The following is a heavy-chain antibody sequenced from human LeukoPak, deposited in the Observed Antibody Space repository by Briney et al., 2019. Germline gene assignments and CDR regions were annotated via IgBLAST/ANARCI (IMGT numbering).Heavy chain of an antibody. CDR2: ISYDGSNK. Sequence: GGSLRLSCAASGFTFSSYGMPWVRQAPGKGLEWVAVISYDGSNKYYADSVKGRFTISRDNSKNTLYLQMNSLRAEDTAVYYCAKDKRTEKYGDWGQGTLVTVSS. J-gene: IGHJ4*02. CDR1: GFTFSSYG. V-gene: IGHV3-30*18. CDR3: AKDKRTEKYGD. D-gene: IGHD4-17*01.